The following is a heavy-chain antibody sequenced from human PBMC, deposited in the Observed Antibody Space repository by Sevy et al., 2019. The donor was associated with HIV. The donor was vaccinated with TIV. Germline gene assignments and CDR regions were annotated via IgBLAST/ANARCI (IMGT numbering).Heavy chain of an antibody. J-gene: IGHJ4*02. CDR2: ISNSGSTT. V-gene: IGHV3-48*02. CDR3: AREGNRERQTIPLDS. D-gene: IGHD6-25*01. Sequence: GGSLRLSCAASGFRFNYHNMNWVRQAPGKGLEWISYISNSGSTTYLAHSVRGRFTISRDNAKNSLFLEVDNLTDEDTAVYYCAREGNRERQTIPLDSWGRGIQVTVSS. CDR1: GFRFNYHN.